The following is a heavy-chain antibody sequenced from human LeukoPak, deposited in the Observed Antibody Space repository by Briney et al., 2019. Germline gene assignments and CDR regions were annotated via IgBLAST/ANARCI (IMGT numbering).Heavy chain of an antibody. CDR1: GFTFSSYW. CDR2: INGDGSST. J-gene: IGHJ4*02. Sequence: GGSLRLSCAASGFTFSSYWMHWVRQAPGKGLVWVSRINGDGSSTTYADSVKGRFTISRDNAKNTLYLQMNGLSVEDTAVYYCARDLVVTSAYWGQGTLVTVSS. V-gene: IGHV3-74*01. D-gene: IGHD3-22*01. CDR3: ARDLVVTSAY.